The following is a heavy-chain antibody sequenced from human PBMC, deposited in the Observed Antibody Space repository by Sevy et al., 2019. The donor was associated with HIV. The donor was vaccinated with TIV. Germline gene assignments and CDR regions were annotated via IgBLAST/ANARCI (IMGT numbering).Heavy chain of an antibody. CDR3: ARVGGFVTAVAGTVGYNWFDP. CDR1: GYTFTSYD. V-gene: IGHV1-8*01. D-gene: IGHD6-19*01. CDR2: MNPNSGNT. J-gene: IGHJ5*02. Sequence: ASVKVSCKASGYTFTSYDINWVRQATGQGLEWMGWMNPNSGNTGYAQKFQGRVTMTRNTSISTAYMELGSLRSEDTAVYYCARVGGFVTAVAGTVGYNWFDPWGQGTLVTVSS.